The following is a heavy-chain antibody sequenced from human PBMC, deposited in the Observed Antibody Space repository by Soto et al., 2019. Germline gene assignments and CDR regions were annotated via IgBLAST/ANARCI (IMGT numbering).Heavy chain of an antibody. D-gene: IGHD2-2*01. CDR1: GYTFTGYY. V-gene: IGHV1-2*04. CDR3: ARGAPIVVVPAAQTYYYYGMDV. CDR2: INPNSGGT. Sequence: ASVKVSCKASGYTFTGYYMHWVRQAPGQGLEWMGWINPNSGGTNYAQKFQGWVTMTRDTSISTAYMELSRLRSDDTAVYYCARGAPIVVVPAAQTYYYYGMDVWGQGTTVTVSS. J-gene: IGHJ6*02.